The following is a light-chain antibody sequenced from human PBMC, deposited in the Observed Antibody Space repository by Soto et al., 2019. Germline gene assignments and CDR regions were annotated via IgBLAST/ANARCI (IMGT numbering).Light chain of an antibody. J-gene: IGLJ1*01. CDR1: SSDVGGYNY. CDR2: EVT. Sequence: QSVLTRPPSASGSPGQSVTISCTGTSSDVGGYNYVSWYQQHPGKAPKLMIYEVTKRPSGVPDRFSGSKSASTASLTVSGLQAEDEADYYCSSYAGTDNFYFFGTGTKVTVL. V-gene: IGLV2-8*01. CDR3: SSYAGTDNFYF.